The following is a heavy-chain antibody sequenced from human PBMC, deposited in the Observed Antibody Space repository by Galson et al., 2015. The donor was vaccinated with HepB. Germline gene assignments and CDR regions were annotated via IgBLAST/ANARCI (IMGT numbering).Heavy chain of an antibody. CDR2: ISSNGGST. Sequence: SLRLSCAASGFTFSSYAMHWVRQAPGKGLEYVSAISSNGGSTYYADSVKGRFTISRDNSKNTLYLQMSSLRAEDTAVYYCVRDYDFWSGFDFYFDYWGQGTLVTVSS. V-gene: IGHV3-64D*06. CDR1: GFTFSSYA. D-gene: IGHD3-3*01. J-gene: IGHJ4*02. CDR3: VRDYDFWSGFDFYFDY.